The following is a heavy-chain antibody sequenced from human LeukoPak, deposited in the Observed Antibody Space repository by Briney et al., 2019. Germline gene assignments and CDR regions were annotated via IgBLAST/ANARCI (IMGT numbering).Heavy chain of an antibody. CDR1: GFTFSSYG. V-gene: IGHV3-30*03. CDR2: ISYDGSNK. Sequence: GRSLRLSCAASGFTFSSYGMHWVRQAPGKGLEWVAVISYDGSNKYYADSVKGRFTISRDNSKNTLYLQMNSLRAEDTAVYYCARYYGDSYYFDYWGQGTLVTVSS. J-gene: IGHJ4*02. CDR3: ARYYGDSYYFDY. D-gene: IGHD4-17*01.